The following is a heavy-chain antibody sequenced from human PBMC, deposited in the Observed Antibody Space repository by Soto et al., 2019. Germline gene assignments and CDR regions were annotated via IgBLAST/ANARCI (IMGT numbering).Heavy chain of an antibody. Sequence: SVKVSCKTSGYTFSNYVITWVRQAPGQPLEWLGWISLYSDGTNYAQKFQGRVSMTTDTSTTTAYMELRSLRSDDTAVYYCARVVPGAEAWFGPWGQGTLVTVSS. CDR2: ISLYSDGT. CDR1: GYTFSNYV. J-gene: IGHJ5*02. V-gene: IGHV1-18*01. D-gene: IGHD2-2*01. CDR3: ARVVPGAEAWFGP.